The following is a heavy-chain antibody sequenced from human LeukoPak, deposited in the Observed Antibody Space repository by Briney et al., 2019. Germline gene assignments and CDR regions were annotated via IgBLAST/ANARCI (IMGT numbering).Heavy chain of an antibody. D-gene: IGHD2-21*01. CDR1: GFTFSTYG. V-gene: IGHV3-33*01. Sequence: GESLRLSCAASGFTFSTYGMNWVRQAPGKGLEWVAVIWYDGSNKYYADSVKGRFTISRDNSKNTLYLQMSSLKGEDTAVYYCARDGPAVIFFGYFEYWGQGTLVTVSS. CDR3: ARDGPAVIFFGYFEY. CDR2: IWYDGSNK. J-gene: IGHJ4*02.